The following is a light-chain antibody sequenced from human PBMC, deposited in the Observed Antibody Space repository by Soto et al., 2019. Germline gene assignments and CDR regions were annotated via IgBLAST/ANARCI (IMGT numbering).Light chain of an antibody. V-gene: IGKV3-11*01. CDR2: DAS. CDR1: QSVSNY. Sequence: IVLTHSPATLSLSPGERATLSCRASQSVSNYLAWYQQKPGQAPRLLIYDASNRATDIPARFSGSGSGTDFTLTISSREHEDYAVYYCQQRSNWPPFTFGQGTRLEIK. CDR3: QQRSNWPPFT. J-gene: IGKJ5*01.